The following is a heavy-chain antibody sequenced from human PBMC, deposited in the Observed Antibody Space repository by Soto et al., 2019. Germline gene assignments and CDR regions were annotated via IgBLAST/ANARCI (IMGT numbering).Heavy chain of an antibody. CDR1: GFTFSSYA. CDR3: AKVVPPVTT. J-gene: IGHJ5*02. Sequence: EVQLMESGGGLVQPGGSLRLSCAASGFTFSSYAMSWVRQAPGKGLEWVSAISGSGGSTYYADSVKGRFTISRDNSKNTECLQINSVRAEDTAAYYCAKVVPPVTTWGQGTLVTVSS. CDR2: ISGSGGST. V-gene: IGHV3-23*01. D-gene: IGHD4-17*01.